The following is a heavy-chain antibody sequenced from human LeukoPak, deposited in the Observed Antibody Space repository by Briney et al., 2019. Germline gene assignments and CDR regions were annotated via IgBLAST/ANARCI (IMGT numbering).Heavy chain of an antibody. D-gene: IGHD4-17*01. CDR3: ARHRSTVTATDAFDI. CDR2: IYPGDSDT. Sequence: GESLKISCKGSGYSFTSYWIGWVRQMPGKGLEWMGIIYPGDSDTRYSPSFQGQVTISADKSISTAYLQRSSLKASDTAMYYCARHRSTVTATDAFDIWGQGTMVTVSS. J-gene: IGHJ3*02. V-gene: IGHV5-51*01. CDR1: GYSFTSYW.